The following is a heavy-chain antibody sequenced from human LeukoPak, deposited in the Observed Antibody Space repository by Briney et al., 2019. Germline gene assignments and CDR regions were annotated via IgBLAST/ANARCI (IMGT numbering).Heavy chain of an antibody. CDR3: AKGKTAVPNWFDP. J-gene: IGHJ5*02. Sequence: GRSLRLSCAASGFTFSSYAMHWVRQAPGKGLEWVSAISGSGGSTYYADSVKGRFTISRDNSKNTLYLQMNSLRAEDTAVYYCAKGKTAVPNWFDPWGQGTLVTVSS. CDR2: ISGSGGST. D-gene: IGHD6-19*01. CDR1: GFTFSSYA. V-gene: IGHV3-23*01.